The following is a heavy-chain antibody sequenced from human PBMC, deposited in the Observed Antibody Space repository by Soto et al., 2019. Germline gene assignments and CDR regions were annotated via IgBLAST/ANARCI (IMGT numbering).Heavy chain of an antibody. Sequence: GASVKVSCKASGYTFTSYDINWVRQATGQGLEWMGWMNPNSGNTGYAQKFQGRVTMTRNTSISTAYMELSSLRSEDTAVYYCARVGCDFWSGYYRYYYYYCRDVWGKGTTVTVSS. V-gene: IGHV1-8*01. CDR3: ARVGCDFWSGYYRYYYYYCRDV. D-gene: IGHD3-3*01. CDR2: MNPNSGNT. J-gene: IGHJ6*03. CDR1: GYTFTSYD.